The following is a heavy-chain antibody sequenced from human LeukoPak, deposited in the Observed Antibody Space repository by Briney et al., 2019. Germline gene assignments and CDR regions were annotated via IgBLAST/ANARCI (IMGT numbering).Heavy chain of an antibody. J-gene: IGHJ4*02. CDR2: IIPFLGMV. D-gene: IGHD5-18*01. CDR1: GGTFSSYT. V-gene: IGHV1-69*02. Sequence: GASVKVSCKASGGTFSSYTISWVRQAPGQGLEWMGRIIPFLGMVNYAQKFQGRVTITADRSTSAAYMELSSLRSEDTAVYYCASRPGYSYGFVDNWGQGTLVTVSS. CDR3: ASRPGYSYGFVDN.